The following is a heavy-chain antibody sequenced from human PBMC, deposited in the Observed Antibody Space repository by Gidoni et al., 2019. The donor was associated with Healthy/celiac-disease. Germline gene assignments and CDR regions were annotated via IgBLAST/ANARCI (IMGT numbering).Heavy chain of an antibody. CDR2: ISGSGGST. D-gene: IGHD3-22*01. Sequence: EVQLLESGGGLVQPGGSLRLSCAASGFPFSSYAMSWVRQAPGKGLEWVSAISGSGGSTYYADSVKGRFTISRDNSKNTLYLQMNSLRAEDTAVYYCAKALAAYDSSGYFDYWGQGTLVTVSS. CDR3: AKALAAYDSSGYFDY. J-gene: IGHJ4*02. CDR1: GFPFSSYA. V-gene: IGHV3-23*01.